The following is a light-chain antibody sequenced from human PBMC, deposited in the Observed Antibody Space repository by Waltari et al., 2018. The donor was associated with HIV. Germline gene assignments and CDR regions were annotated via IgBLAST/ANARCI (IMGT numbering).Light chain of an antibody. CDR1: VLPKQY. CDR3: QSADSSGTYAV. J-gene: IGLJ7*01. CDR2: KDS. V-gene: IGLV3-25*03. Sequence: SYELTQPPSVSVSPGQTARITCSGDVLPKQYAYWYQQKPGQAPVVVISKDSERPSGIPERFSGSSSGTTGTLTISGVQAEDEAYYYCQSADSSGTYAVFGGGTQLTVL.